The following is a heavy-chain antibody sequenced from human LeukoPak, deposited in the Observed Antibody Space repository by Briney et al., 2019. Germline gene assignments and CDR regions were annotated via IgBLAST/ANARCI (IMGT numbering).Heavy chain of an antibody. V-gene: IGHV3-7*01. D-gene: IGHD3-22*01. CDR3: APQTMILVL. J-gene: IGHJ4*02. CDR2: IKEDGGTT. CDR1: GFTFSTHW. Sequence: GGSLRLSCVASGFTFSTHWVSWVRQAPGKGLEWVANIKEDGGTTDYVDSVKGRFTISRDNAKNSVFLQMNNLRAEDTAVYYCAPQTMILVLGGQGTLVTVSS.